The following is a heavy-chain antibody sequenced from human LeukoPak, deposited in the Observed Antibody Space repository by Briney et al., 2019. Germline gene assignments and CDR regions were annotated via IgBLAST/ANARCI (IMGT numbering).Heavy chain of an antibody. Sequence: PSETLSLTCTVAGGAISGQYWSWIRQPPGKGLEWIGENYYSGSTNYNPSLRSRVAISVDTSKNQFSLELSSVTAADTAVYYCARLHADTTLTPYYYYIYVWGKGTAVTVSS. J-gene: IGHJ6*03. CDR1: GGAISGQY. D-gene: IGHD1-1*01. CDR2: NYYSGST. V-gene: IGHV4-59*11. CDR3: ARLHADTTLTPYYYYIYV.